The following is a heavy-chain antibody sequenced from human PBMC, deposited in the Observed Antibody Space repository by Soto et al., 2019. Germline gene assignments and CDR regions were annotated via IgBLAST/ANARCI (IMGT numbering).Heavy chain of an antibody. J-gene: IGHJ4*02. V-gene: IGHV4-31*03. CDR2: IYYSGST. CDR3: ARGGAVAAAAFDY. Sequence: QVQLQESGPGLVKPSQTLSLTCTVSGGSISSGGYYWSWIRQHPGKGLEWIGYIYYSGSTYYNPSLKSRITISVETSKNQFSLKLSSVTAADTAVYYCARGGAVAAAAFDYWGQGTLVTVSS. CDR1: GGSISSGGYY. D-gene: IGHD6-13*01.